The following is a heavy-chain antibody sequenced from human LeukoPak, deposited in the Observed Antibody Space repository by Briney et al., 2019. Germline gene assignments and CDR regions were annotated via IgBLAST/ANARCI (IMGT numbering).Heavy chain of an antibody. CDR1: GFTFTNSA. CDR2: ISSSGGSI. D-gene: IGHD2-21*02. CDR3: AAPIGTCGGDCYYYYYYYGMDV. Sequence: GGSLRLSCAPSGFTFTNSAMTWVRQAPGKGLEWVSSISSSGGSIYYADSVKGRFTISRDNSKNTLYLQMNSLRAEDTAVYYCAAPIGTCGGDCYYYYYYYGMDVWGQGTTVTVSS. J-gene: IGHJ6*02. V-gene: IGHV3-23*01.